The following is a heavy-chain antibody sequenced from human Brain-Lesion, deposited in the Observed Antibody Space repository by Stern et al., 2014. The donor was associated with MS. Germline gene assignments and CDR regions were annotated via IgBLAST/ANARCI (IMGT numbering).Heavy chain of an antibody. J-gene: IGHJ5*02. CDR3: ARGRSRVHPPLDP. Sequence: QLQLQESGSGLVKPSQTLSLTCRVSGYSITSAAFSWTWIRQAPGYGLAWIGYPYYGGRPPYNPSLRSRVNIYLLTAQTQFALRLNSVTAADTAVYYCARGRSRVHPPLDPWGQGTLVTVSS. D-gene: IGHD2-2*01. CDR1: GYSITSAAFS. CDR2: PYYGGRP. V-gene: IGHV4-30-2*01.